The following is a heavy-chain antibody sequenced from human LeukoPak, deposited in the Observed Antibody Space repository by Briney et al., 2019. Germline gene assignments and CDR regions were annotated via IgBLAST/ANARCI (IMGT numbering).Heavy chain of an antibody. CDR1: GYTLTELS. Sequence: ASVKVSCKVSGYTLTELSMHWVRQAPGKGLEWMGGFDPEDGETIYAQKFQGRVTMTEDTSTDTAYMELSSLRSEDTAVYYCATDYYDSSGYLGDAFDIWGQGTMVTVSS. CDR3: ATDYYDSSGYLGDAFDI. CDR2: FDPEDGET. V-gene: IGHV1-24*01. J-gene: IGHJ3*02. D-gene: IGHD3-22*01.